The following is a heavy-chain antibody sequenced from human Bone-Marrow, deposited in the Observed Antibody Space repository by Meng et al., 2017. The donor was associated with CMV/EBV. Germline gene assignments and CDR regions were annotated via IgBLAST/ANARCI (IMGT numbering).Heavy chain of an antibody. CDR2: IDGDGSFT. Sequence: VQWVQAWGVLSRPGGYLRLSCAVSGFTLGSHWIHLVRQAPGKGLEWVSRIDGDGSFTSYADSVKGRFTISRDNAKNTLYLQMNSLRVDDSAVYYCGRDLTGERDQWGQGTLVTVSS. V-gene: IGHV3-74*03. J-gene: IGHJ4*02. D-gene: IGHD7-27*01. CDR3: GRDLTGERDQ. CDR1: GFTLGSHW.